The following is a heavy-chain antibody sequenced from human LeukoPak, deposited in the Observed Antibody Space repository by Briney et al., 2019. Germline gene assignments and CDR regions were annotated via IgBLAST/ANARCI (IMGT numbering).Heavy chain of an antibody. Sequence: QPGGSLRLSCAASGFTFSSYAMSWVRQAPGKGLEWVSVIYSGGSTYYADSVKGRFTISRDNSKNTLYLQMNSLRAEDTAVYYCARFSSDAFDIWGQGTMVTVSS. CDR2: IYSGGST. V-gene: IGHV3-53*01. CDR3: ARFSSDAFDI. CDR1: GFTFSSYA. J-gene: IGHJ3*02.